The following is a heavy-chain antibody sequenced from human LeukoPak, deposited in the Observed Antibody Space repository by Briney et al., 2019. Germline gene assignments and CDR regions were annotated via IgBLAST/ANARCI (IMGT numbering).Heavy chain of an antibody. CDR2: ISGSGGST. Sequence: GGSLRLSCAASGFTFSSYAMSWVRQAPGKGLEWVSAISGSGGSTYYADSVKGRFTISRDNSKNTLYLQMNSLRAEDTAVHYCAKSLDYDILTGPFDYWGQGTLVTVSS. V-gene: IGHV3-23*01. D-gene: IGHD3-9*01. CDR1: GFTFSSYA. CDR3: AKSLDYDILTGPFDY. J-gene: IGHJ4*02.